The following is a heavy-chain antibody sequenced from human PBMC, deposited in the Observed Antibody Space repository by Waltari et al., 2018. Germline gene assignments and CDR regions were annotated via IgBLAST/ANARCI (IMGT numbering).Heavy chain of an antibody. D-gene: IGHD1-20*01. CDR2: ITVGDDT. J-gene: IGHJ4*02. Sequence: EVQLLESGGDWVQPGGSLRLSCSASRVTFGNSAINWVRLAPRTGLEWVSAITVGDDTYYADSVRGRFTISRDTSKDTVYLQMDGLRAEDTAVYYCATPFYNWDDPLHSWGQGTLVTVSS. V-gene: IGHV3-23*01. CDR3: ATPFYNWDDPLHS. CDR1: RVTFGNSA.